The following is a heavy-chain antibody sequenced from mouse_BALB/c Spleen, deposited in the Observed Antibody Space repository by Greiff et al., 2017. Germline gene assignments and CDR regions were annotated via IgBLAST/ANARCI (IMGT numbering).Heavy chain of an antibody. J-gene: IGHJ4*01. CDR3: ATDGSTIDYAMDY. D-gene: IGHD1-1*01. V-gene: IGHV14-3*02. CDR1: GFNIKDTY. CDR2: IDPANGNT. Sequence: EVQLQQSGAELVKPGASVKLSCTASGFNIKDTYMHWVKQRPEQGLEWIGRIDPANGNTKYDPKFQGKATITADTSSNTAYLQLSSLTSEDTAVYYCATDGSTIDYAMDYWGQGTSVTVSS.